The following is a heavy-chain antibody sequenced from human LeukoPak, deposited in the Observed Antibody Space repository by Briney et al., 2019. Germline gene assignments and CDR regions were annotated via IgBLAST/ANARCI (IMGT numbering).Heavy chain of an antibody. V-gene: IGHV4-34*01. CDR1: GGSFSGYY. CDR3: ARGMYSSGWFGPYNWFDP. D-gene: IGHD6-19*01. CDR2: IYYSGST. J-gene: IGHJ5*02. Sequence: SETLSLTCAVYGGSFSGYYWSWIRQPPGKGLEWIGSIYYSGSTYYNPSLKSRVTISVDTSKNQFSLKLSSVTAADTAVYYCARGMYSSGWFGPYNWFDPWGQGTLVTVSS.